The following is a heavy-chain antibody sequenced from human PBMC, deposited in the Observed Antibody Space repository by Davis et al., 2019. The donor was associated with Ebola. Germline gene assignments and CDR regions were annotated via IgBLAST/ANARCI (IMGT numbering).Heavy chain of an antibody. CDR1: GFTFSSYG. V-gene: IGHV3-30*03. CDR2: ISYDGSNK. D-gene: IGHD2-2*01. CDR3: ARDRRTPLVPAARFDP. Sequence: PGGSLRLSCAASGFTFSSYGMHWVRQAPGKGLEWVAVISYDGSNKYYADSVKGRFTISRDNSKNTLYLQMNSLRAEDTAVYYCARDRRTPLVPAARFDPWGQGTLVTVSS. J-gene: IGHJ5*02.